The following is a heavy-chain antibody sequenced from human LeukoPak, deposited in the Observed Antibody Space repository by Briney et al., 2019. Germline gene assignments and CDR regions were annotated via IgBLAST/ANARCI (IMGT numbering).Heavy chain of an antibody. Sequence: GGSLRLSCAGSGFTFSSYGLHWVRQAPGKGLEWVSVIYSGGSTYYADSVKGRFTISRDNSKNTLYLQMNSLRAEDTAVYYCASHSSSWYGFDYWGQGTLVTVSS. D-gene: IGHD6-13*01. V-gene: IGHV3-NL1*01. CDR2: IYSGGST. CDR1: GFTFSSYG. CDR3: ASHSSSWYGFDY. J-gene: IGHJ4*02.